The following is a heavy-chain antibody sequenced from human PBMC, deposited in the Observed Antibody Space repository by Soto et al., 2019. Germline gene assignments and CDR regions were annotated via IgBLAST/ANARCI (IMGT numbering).Heavy chain of an antibody. CDR3: AKDLGVCSGGSCYSEGYFDY. CDR2: VSYGGSNK. J-gene: IGHJ4*02. Sequence: QVQLVESGGGVVQPGRSLRLSCAASGFTFSNYGLHWVRQAPGKGLEWVALVSYGGSNKNYADSVKGRFAISRVNSKNTLYLQMNILRTEDTAVYYCAKDLGVCSGGSCYSEGYFDYWGQGALVTVSS. D-gene: IGHD2-15*01. V-gene: IGHV3-30*18. CDR1: GFTFSNYG.